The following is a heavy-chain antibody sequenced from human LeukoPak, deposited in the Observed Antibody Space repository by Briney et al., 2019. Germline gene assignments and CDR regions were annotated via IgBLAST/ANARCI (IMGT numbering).Heavy chain of an antibody. J-gene: IGHJ4*02. CDR1: GFTFSSYA. CDR3: ARDPRIAAAGTGSFDY. CDR2: ISYDGSNK. Sequence: GSLRLSCAASGFTFSSYAMHWVRQAPGEGLEWVAVISYDGSNKYYADSVKGRFTISRDNSKNTLYLQMNSLRAEDTAVYYCARDPRIAAAGTGSFDYWGQGTLVTVSS. V-gene: IGHV3-30-3*01. D-gene: IGHD6-13*01.